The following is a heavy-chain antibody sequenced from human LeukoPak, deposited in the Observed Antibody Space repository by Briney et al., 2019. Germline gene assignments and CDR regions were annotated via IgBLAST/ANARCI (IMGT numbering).Heavy chain of an antibody. Sequence: GESLKISCKGSGYSFTSYWIGWVRQMPGKGLGWMGIIYPGDSDTRYSPSFQGQVTISADKSISTAYLQWSSLQASDTAMYYCVRQWGSDTSGWYYYMDVWGKGTAVTVSS. CDR3: VRQWGSDTSGWYYYMDV. V-gene: IGHV5-51*01. D-gene: IGHD6-13*01. J-gene: IGHJ6*03. CDR2: IYPGDSDT. CDR1: GYSFTSYW.